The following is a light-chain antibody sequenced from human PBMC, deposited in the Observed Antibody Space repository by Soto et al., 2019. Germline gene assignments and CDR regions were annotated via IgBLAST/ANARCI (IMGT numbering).Light chain of an antibody. V-gene: IGLV1-44*01. CDR1: SSNIGSNT. Sequence: QPVLTQPPSVSETPGQRVTISCSGSSSNIGSNTVNWYRQLPETAPKLLIYSNTQRPSGVPDRFSGSKSGTSASLAISGLXSEDEAXXYCAVWDDSLNGCVFGTGTKLTVL. CDR2: SNT. J-gene: IGLJ1*01. CDR3: AVWDDSLNGCV.